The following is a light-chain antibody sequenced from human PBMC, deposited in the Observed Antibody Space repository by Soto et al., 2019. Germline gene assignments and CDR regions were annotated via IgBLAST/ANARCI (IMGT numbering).Light chain of an antibody. CDR1: SSDVGGYNY. Sequence: QSALTQPAPVSGSPGQSITISCTGTSSDVGGYNYVSWYQQHPGKAPKLMIYEVSNRPSGVSNRFSGSKSGNTASLTISGLQAEDEGDYYCSSYSTSALYVFGTGTKLTVL. J-gene: IGLJ1*01. V-gene: IGLV2-14*01. CDR3: SSYSTSALYV. CDR2: EVS.